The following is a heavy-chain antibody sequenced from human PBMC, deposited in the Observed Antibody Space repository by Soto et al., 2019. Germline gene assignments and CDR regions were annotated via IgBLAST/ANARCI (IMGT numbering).Heavy chain of an antibody. Sequence: PGGSLRLSCAASGFTFSSYGMHWVRQAPGKGLEWVAVISYDGSNKYYADSVKGRFTISRDNSKNTLYLQMNSLRAEDTAVYYCAKDIEQQLAYYFDYWGQGTLVTVSS. CDR3: AKDIEQQLAYYFDY. J-gene: IGHJ4*02. D-gene: IGHD6-13*01. CDR2: ISYDGSNK. CDR1: GFTFSSYG. V-gene: IGHV3-30*18.